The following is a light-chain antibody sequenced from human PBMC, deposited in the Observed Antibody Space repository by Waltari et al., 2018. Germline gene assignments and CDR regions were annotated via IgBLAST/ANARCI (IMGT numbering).Light chain of an antibody. CDR1: ETLSKK. CDR2: EAS. J-gene: IGKJ4*01. Sequence: ETVMTQYPATLSVSPGERVTLSCRASETLSKKLAWDQYKSGADPRLLIYEASTRATGMPTRFSGSRSGTEFTLSISSLQPEDFALYYCQQYNYWPPLTFGGGTNVEI. V-gene: IGKV3-15*01. CDR3: QQYNYWPPLT.